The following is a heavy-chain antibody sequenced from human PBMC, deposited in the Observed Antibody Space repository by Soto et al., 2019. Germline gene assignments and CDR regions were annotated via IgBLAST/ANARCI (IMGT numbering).Heavy chain of an antibody. V-gene: IGHV3-11*01. D-gene: IGHD6-13*01. CDR2: ISSSGSTI. CDR1: GFTFSDYY. CDR3: ARDLRASSWYGVAFDP. Sequence: GESLKISCAASGFTFSDYYMSWIRQAPGKGLEWVSYISSSGSTIYYADSVKGRFTISRDNAKNSLYLQMNSLRAEDTAVYYCARDLRASSWYGVAFDPWGQGTLVTVSS. J-gene: IGHJ5*02.